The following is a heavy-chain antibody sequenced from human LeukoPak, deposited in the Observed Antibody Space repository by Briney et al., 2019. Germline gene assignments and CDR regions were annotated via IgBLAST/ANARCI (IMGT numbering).Heavy chain of an antibody. CDR1: GYTFTSYG. Sequence: ASVKVSCKASGYTFTSYGISWVRQAPRQGLEWMGWISAYNGNTNYAQKLQGRVTMTTDTSTSTAYMELRSLRSDDTAVYYCARVWTTVPLTDYWGQGTLVTVSS. CDR3: ARVWTTVPLTDY. V-gene: IGHV1-18*01. CDR2: ISAYNGNT. J-gene: IGHJ4*02. D-gene: IGHD4-17*01.